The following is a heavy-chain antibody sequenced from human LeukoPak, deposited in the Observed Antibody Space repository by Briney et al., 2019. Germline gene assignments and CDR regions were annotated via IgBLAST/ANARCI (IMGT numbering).Heavy chain of an antibody. CDR2: IIPIFGTA. CDR1: GGTFSSYA. Sequence: SVKVSCKASGGTFSSYAISWVRQAPGQGLEWMGGIIPIFGTANYAQRFQGRVTITADESTSTAYMELSSLRSEDTAVYYCARDLSSTVYYYYYMDVWGKGTTVTVSS. V-gene: IGHV1-69*01. CDR3: ARDLSSTVYYYYYMDV. J-gene: IGHJ6*03. D-gene: IGHD4-11*01.